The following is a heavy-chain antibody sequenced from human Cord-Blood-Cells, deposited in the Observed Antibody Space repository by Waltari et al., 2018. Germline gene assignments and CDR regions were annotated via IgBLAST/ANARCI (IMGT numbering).Heavy chain of an antibody. Sequence: EVQLLESGGGLVQPGGSLRLSCAASGFTFSSYAMSWVRQAPGKGLEWVSAISGSGGSTYYADSVKGRFTISRDKSKNTLYLQMNSLRAEDTAGYYCAKGLREQLVPTDWYFDLWGRGTLVTVSS. D-gene: IGHD6-6*01. J-gene: IGHJ2*01. CDR2: ISGSGGST. V-gene: IGHV3-23*01. CDR3: AKGLREQLVPTDWYFDL. CDR1: GFTFSSYA.